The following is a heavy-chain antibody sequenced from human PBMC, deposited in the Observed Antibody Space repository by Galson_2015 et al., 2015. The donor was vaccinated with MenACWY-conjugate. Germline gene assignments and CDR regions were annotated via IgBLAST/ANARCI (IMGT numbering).Heavy chain of an antibody. Sequence: QSGAEVKKPGESLRISCKGSGYSFTPYWIGWGRQMPGIGLEWMGFISPGDSYTRYNPAFQGQVTISADKSISTAYLQWNSLQASDTAMYYCTRHPPGGRGMDVWGQGTTVTVSS. D-gene: IGHD1-26*01. CDR3: TRHPPGGRGMDV. CDR2: ISPGDSYT. J-gene: IGHJ6*02. V-gene: IGHV5-51*01. CDR1: GYSFTPYW.